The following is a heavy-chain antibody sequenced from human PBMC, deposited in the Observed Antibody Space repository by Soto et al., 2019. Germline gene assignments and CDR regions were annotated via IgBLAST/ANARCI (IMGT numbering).Heavy chain of an antibody. Sequence: GESLKISCKGSGYSFTSYWIGWVRQMPGKGLEWMGIIYPGDSDTRYSPSFQGQVTISADKSISTAYLQWSSLKASDTAMYYCARLVYYDFWSGYSAGFDPWGQGTLVTVSS. D-gene: IGHD3-3*01. V-gene: IGHV5-51*01. CDR2: IYPGDSDT. CDR1: GYSFTSYW. J-gene: IGHJ5*02. CDR3: ARLVYYDFWSGYSAGFDP.